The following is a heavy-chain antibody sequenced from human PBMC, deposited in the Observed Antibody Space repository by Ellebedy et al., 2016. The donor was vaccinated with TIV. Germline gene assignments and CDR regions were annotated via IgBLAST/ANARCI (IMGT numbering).Heavy chain of an antibody. CDR1: GFTFSSSG. CDR2: VSYDGNNK. D-gene: IGHD6-13*01. CDR3: AKIEPPYSSRWYWCFDL. J-gene: IGHJ2*01. V-gene: IGHV3-30*18. Sequence: GGSLRLSCAASGFTFSSSGMHWVRQAPGKGLEWVAVVSYDGNNKYYADSVKGRFTISRDNSKNTLHLQMNSLRTEDTAVYYCAKIEPPYSSRWYWCFDLWGRGTLVTVSS.